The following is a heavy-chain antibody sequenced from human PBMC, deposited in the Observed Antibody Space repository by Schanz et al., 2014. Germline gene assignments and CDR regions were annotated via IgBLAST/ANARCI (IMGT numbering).Heavy chain of an antibody. CDR1: GFTFSDYS. CDR2: IRSSSTPI. V-gene: IGHV3-48*01. J-gene: IGHJ3*02. Sequence: EVQLVESGGGWVQPGGSLRLSCAASGFTFSDYSMNWVRQAPGKGPEWVSYIRSSSTPIYYADSVRGRFTMSRDNSKNTLYLQMNSLRAEDTAVYYCAKGRFGELSAFDIWGQGTMVTVSS. D-gene: IGHD3-10*01. CDR3: AKGRFGELSAFDI.